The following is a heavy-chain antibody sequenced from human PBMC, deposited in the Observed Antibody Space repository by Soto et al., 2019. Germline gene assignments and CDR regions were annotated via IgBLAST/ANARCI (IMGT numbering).Heavy chain of an antibody. CDR1: GFTFSSYA. Sequence: PGGSLRLSCAASGFTFSSYAMHWVRQAPGKGLEWVAVISYDGSNKYYADSVKGRFTISRDNSKNTLYLQMNSLRAEDTAVYYCVTTTPLYWGQGTLVTVSS. D-gene: IGHD3-22*01. CDR3: VTTTPLY. J-gene: IGHJ4*02. CDR2: ISYDGSNK. V-gene: IGHV3-30-3*01.